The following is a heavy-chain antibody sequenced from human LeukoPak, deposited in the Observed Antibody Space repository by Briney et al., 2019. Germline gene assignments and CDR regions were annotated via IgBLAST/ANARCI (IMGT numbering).Heavy chain of an antibody. Sequence: SVKVSCKASGYTFTSYGITWVRQAPGQGLEWMGGIIPIFGTANYAQKFQGRVTITADESTSTAYMELSSVRSKDTAVYYCARVNCGGDCYSDRGAFDIWGQGTMVTVSS. CDR1: GYTFTSYG. J-gene: IGHJ3*02. CDR2: IIPIFGTA. V-gene: IGHV1-69*13. D-gene: IGHD2-21*02. CDR3: ARVNCGGDCYSDRGAFDI.